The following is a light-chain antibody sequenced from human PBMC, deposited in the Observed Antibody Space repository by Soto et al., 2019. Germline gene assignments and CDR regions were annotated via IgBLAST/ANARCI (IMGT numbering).Light chain of an antibody. Sequence: DIQMTQSPSSLSASIGDTVTITCRASQSISSYLNWYQQKPGKAPKLLIYAASSLQSGVPSRFSGSGSGTDFTLTISSLQPEDFATYYCQQSYSTLITFGQGTRLEI. CDR2: AAS. V-gene: IGKV1-39*01. CDR3: QQSYSTLIT. J-gene: IGKJ5*01. CDR1: QSISSY.